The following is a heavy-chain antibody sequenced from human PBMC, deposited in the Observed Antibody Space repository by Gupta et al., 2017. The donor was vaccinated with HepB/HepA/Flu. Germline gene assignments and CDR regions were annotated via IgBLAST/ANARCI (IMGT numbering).Heavy chain of an antibody. CDR1: GDSIISYY. V-gene: IGHV4-59*01. J-gene: IGHJ6*02. CDR3: ARASLYNGMDV. Sequence: QVQLQESGPGLVKPSETLSLTCTVSGDSIISYYWTWIRRPPGKGLEWLGYIFSTGNTNYNPSLKSRVTISVDTSKNQISLKMNSVTAADTAVYYCARASLYNGMDVWGQGTTVTVSS. CDR2: IFSTGNT. D-gene: IGHD2-2*02.